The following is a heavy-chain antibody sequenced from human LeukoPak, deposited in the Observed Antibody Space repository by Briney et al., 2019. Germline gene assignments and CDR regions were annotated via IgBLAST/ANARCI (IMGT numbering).Heavy chain of an antibody. CDR1: GGSISSGDYY. D-gene: IGHD1-26*01. Sequence: SETLSLTCTVSGGSISSGDYYWSWIRQPPGKGLEWIGYIYYSGSTNYNPSLKSRVTISVDTSKNQFSLKLSSVTAADPAVYYCASGSYARDAFDIWGQGTMVTVSS. J-gene: IGHJ3*02. V-gene: IGHV4-61*08. CDR3: ASGSYARDAFDI. CDR2: IYYSGST.